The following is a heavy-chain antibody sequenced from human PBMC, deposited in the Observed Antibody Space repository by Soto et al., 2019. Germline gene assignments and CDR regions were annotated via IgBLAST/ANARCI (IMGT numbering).Heavy chain of an antibody. J-gene: IGHJ6*02. D-gene: IGHD2-2*01. Sequence: QVQLVQSGAEVKKPGSSVKVSCKASGCTFSSDTIRWVRQAPGQGLEWMGRIIPILGIANYAQKFQRRVTITADKYTSTAYMELSSLRSEDTAVYSCASSRVVVPAALGPYGMDVWGQGTTVTVSS. V-gene: IGHV1-69*02. CDR2: IIPILGIA. CDR1: GCTFSSDT. CDR3: ASSRVVVPAALGPYGMDV.